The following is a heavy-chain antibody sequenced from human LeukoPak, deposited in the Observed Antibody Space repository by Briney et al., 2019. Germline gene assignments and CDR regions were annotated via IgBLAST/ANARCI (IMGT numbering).Heavy chain of an antibody. CDR3: ARAAVAARWFDP. CDR2: IYHSGST. D-gene: IGHD6-19*01. CDR1: GGSFSGYY. Sequence: PSETLSLTCAVYGGSFSGYYWSWIRQPPGKGLEWIGYIYHSGSTNYNPSLKSRVTISVDKSKNQFSLKLSSVTAADTAVYYCARAAVAARWFDPWGQGTLVTVSS. J-gene: IGHJ5*02. V-gene: IGHV4-34*01.